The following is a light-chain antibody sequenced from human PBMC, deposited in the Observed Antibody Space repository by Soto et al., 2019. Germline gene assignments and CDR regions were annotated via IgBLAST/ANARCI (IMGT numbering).Light chain of an antibody. CDR2: DVS. CDR3: SSYTSSSTLMV. V-gene: IGLV2-14*01. J-gene: IGLJ2*01. CDR1: SSDVGGYNY. Sequence: QSALTQPASVSGSPRQSITISCTGTSSDVGGYNYVSWYQQHPGKAPKLMIYDVSNRPSGVSNRFSGSKSGNTASLTISGLHAEDEADYYCSSYTSSSTLMVFGGGTKLTVL.